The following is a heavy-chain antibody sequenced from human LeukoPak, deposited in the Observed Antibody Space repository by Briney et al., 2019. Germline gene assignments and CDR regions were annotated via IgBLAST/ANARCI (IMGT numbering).Heavy chain of an antibody. D-gene: IGHD3-10*01. CDR3: ARASRGDVXXVDS. Sequence: SETLSLTCTVSGGSISNYYWNWIRQPPGKGLEWIGYIYYSGNTNYNPSLKSRVTISIDTSNNQFSPKLGSVTAADTAVYYCARASRGDVXXVDSWGQGTLVTVSS. CDR1: GGSISNYY. J-gene: IGHJ5*02. CDR2: IYYSGNT. V-gene: IGHV4-59*01.